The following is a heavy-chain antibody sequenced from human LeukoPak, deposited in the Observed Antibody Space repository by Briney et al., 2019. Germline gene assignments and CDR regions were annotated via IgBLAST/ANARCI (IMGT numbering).Heavy chain of an antibody. J-gene: IGHJ4*02. CDR2: ISYDGSNK. CDR3: ARDPAVDTAMAHYGGYFDY. V-gene: IGHV3-30*04. CDR1: GFTFSSYS. Sequence: GRCLSLSCAVSGFTFSSYSMHWVRQAPGKGLEWVAVISYDGSNKYYADSVKCRFTISRDNSKNTLYLQMNSRRAEDTAVYYCARDPAVDTAMAHYGGYFDYWGQGTLVTVSS. D-gene: IGHD5-18*01.